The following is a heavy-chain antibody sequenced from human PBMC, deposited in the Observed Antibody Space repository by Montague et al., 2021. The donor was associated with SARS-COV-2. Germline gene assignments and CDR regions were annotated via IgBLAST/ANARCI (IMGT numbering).Heavy chain of an antibody. CDR1: GGSFSGYY. Sequence: SETLSLTCAVYGGSFSGYYWSWIRQPPGKGLEWIGEINHGGSTNYNPSPKSRVTISVDTSKNQFSLKLSSVTAADTAVYYCARVRAVPAAMRIFSLGRSYYGMDVWGQGTTVTVSS. CDR3: ARVRAVPAAMRIFSLGRSYYGMDV. J-gene: IGHJ6*02. D-gene: IGHD2-2*01. CDR2: INHGGST. V-gene: IGHV4-34*01.